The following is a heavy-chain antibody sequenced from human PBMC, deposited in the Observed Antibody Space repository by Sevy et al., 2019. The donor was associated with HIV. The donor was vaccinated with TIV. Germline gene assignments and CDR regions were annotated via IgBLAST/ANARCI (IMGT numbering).Heavy chain of an antibody. CDR3: AKDREGIAAAGTDY. J-gene: IGHJ4*02. V-gene: IGHV3-9*01. D-gene: IGHD6-13*01. CDR2: ISWNSGSI. CDR1: GFTLDDYA. Sequence: GGSLRLSCAASGFTLDDYAMHWVRQAPGKGLEWVSGISWNSGSIGYAYSVKGRFTISRDNAKNSLYLQMNSLRAEDTALYYCAKDREGIAAAGTDYWGQGTLVTVSS.